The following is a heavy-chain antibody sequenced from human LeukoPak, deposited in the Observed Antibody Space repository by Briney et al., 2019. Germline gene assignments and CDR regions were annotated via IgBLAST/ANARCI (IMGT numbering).Heavy chain of an antibody. Sequence: SETLSLTCAVYGGTFSGYYWSWIRQPPGKGLEWIWYIYHSGSTYYNPSLESRVTISVDRSKNQFSLKLSSVTAADTAVYYCARSTSVVVPAAIRSYYFDYWGQGTLVTVSS. CDR3: ARSTSVVVPAAIRSYYFDY. D-gene: IGHD2-2*02. J-gene: IGHJ4*02. CDR1: GGTFSGYY. V-gene: IGHV4-34*01. CDR2: IYHSGST.